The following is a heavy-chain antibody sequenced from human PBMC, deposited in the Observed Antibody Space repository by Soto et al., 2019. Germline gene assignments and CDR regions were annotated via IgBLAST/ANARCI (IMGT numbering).Heavy chain of an antibody. D-gene: IGHD6-6*01. V-gene: IGHV3-23*01. CDR2: ISGSGGST. CDR1: GFTFSSYA. J-gene: IGHJ4*02. Sequence: GGSLRLSCAASGFTFSSYAMSWVRQAPGKGLEWVSAISGSGGSTYYADSVKGRFTISRDNSKNTLYLQMNSLKTEDTAVYYCTTDEGIAARPNDYWGQGTLVTVSS. CDR3: TTDEGIAARPNDY.